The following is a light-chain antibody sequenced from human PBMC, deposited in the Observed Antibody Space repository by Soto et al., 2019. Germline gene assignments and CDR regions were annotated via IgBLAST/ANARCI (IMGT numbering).Light chain of an antibody. V-gene: IGKV1-5*03. J-gene: IGKJ1*01. CDR3: QHYNDYSRV. CDR1: QSVDTW. CDR2: RAS. Sequence: DIQMTQSPSTLSASIGDTVTITCRTSQSVDTWLAWYQHKAGKAPKLLIYRASSLATGVPSRFSRSGSRTAFTLTITSLQPDEFATYYCQHYNDYSRVFGQGTQVEIK.